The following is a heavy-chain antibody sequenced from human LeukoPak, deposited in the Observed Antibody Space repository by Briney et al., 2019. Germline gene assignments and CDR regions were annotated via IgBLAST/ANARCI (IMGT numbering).Heavy chain of an antibody. J-gene: IGHJ3*02. CDR3: ARDCGGGSCYGPYDAFDI. D-gene: IGHD2-15*01. CDR1: GFTFSSYT. CDR2: ISSTSSYI. Sequence: GGSLRLSCAASGFTFSSYTMTWVRQAPGKGLEWVSSISSTSSYIYYADSVKGRFTISRDNAKKSLYLQMNSLRAEDTAVYYCARDCGGGSCYGPYDAFDIWGQGTMVTVSS. V-gene: IGHV3-21*01.